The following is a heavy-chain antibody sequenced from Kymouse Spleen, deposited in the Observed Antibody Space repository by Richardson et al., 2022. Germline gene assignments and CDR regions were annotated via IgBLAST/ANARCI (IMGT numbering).Heavy chain of an antibody. D-gene: IGHD1-7*01. V-gene: IGHV3-9*01. CDR3: AKDV*LELGVYFDY. CDR1: GFTFDDYA. CDR2: ISWNSGSI. J-gene: IGHJ4*02. Sequence: EVQLVESGGGLVQPGRSLRLSCAASGFTFDDYAMHWVRQAPGKGLEWVSGISWNSGSIGYADSVKGRFTISRDNAKNSLYLQMNSLRAEDTALYYCAKDV*LELGVYFDYWGQGTLVTVSS.